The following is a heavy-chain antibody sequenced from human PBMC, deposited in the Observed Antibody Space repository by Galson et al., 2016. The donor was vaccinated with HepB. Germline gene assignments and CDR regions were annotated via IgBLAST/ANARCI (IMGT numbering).Heavy chain of an antibody. D-gene: IGHD5-12*01. CDR2: ISSTSDTI. CDR1: GFTFSSYS. Sequence: SLRLSCAASGFTFSSYSMNWVRQAPGEGLEWLSYISSTSDTIYYADSVRGRFTISRDNAKNSLYLQMNNLRDEDTAVYYCGRPTTHNWFDPWGQGTLVTVSS. J-gene: IGHJ5*02. V-gene: IGHV3-48*02. CDR3: GRPTTHNWFDP.